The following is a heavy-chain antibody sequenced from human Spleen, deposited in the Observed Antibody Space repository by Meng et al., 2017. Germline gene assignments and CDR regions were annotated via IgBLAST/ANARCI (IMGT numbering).Heavy chain of an antibody. Sequence: ETLSLTCAASGFPFSFYAMSWVRQAPGKGLEWVSRISDSGGSTYYADSVKGRFTISRDNSKNTLYLQMNSLRAEDTAMYYCNFDFWGPGTLVTVSS. J-gene: IGHJ4*02. CDR2: ISDSGGST. V-gene: IGHV3-23*01. CDR1: GFPFSFYA. CDR3: NFDF.